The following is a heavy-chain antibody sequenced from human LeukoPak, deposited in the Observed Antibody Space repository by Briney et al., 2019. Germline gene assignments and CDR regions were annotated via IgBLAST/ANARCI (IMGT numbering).Heavy chain of an antibody. J-gene: IGHJ1*01. CDR3: ARRRYYDSTGYLD. Sequence: SETLSLTCTISGDSISSSRYYWGWIRQPPGKGLEWIGDIYYRGSTYYSPSLKSRVSISIDTSNNQFSLTLNSVTAADTALYFCARRRYYDSTGYLDWGQGTLVTVSS. V-gene: IGHV4-39*01. CDR1: GDSISSSRYY. D-gene: IGHD3-22*01. CDR2: IYYRGST.